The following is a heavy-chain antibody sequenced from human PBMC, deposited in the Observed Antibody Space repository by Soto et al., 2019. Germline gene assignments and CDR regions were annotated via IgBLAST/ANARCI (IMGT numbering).Heavy chain of an antibody. CDR1: AFTFSSYA. CDR3: AKDGRIHLYSPPFDY. J-gene: IGHJ4*02. V-gene: IGHV3-23*01. Sequence: EVQLWESGGGLVQQGGSLRLSCAASAFTFSSYAMSWVRQTPRKGLEWVSSISGSGDSTFYADSVKGRFTISRDNSKNTLYLEMSSLRAEDTAMYFCAKDGRIHLYSPPFDYWGQGALVSVTS. CDR2: ISGSGDST. D-gene: IGHD5-18*01.